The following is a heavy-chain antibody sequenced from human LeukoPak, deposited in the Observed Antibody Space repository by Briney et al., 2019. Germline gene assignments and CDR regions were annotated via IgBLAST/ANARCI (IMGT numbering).Heavy chain of an antibody. CDR1: GFTFSSYS. V-gene: IGHV3-21*01. CDR2: ISSSSSYK. D-gene: IGHD6-13*01. J-gene: IGHJ4*02. Sequence: PGGSLRLSCAASGFTFSSYSMNWVRQAPGKGLEWVSSISSSSSYKYYADSVKGRFTISRDNAKNSLYLQMNSLRAEDTAVYYCARDTRTGYSSSWYGGGFDYWGQGTLVTVSS. CDR3: ARDTRTGYSSSWYGGGFDY.